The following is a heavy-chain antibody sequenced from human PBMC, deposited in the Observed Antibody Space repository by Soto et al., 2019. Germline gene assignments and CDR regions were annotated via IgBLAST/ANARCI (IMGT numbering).Heavy chain of an antibody. J-gene: IGHJ4*02. D-gene: IGHD6-19*01. V-gene: IGHV1-69*13. CDR3: ARAAVMGYSSGWYEPYFDY. CDR1: GGTFSSYA. Sequence: ASVKVSCKASGGTFSSYAISWVRQAPGQGLEWMGGIIPIFGTANYAQKFQGRVTITADESTSTAYMELSSLRSEDTAVYYCARAAVMGYSSGWYEPYFDYWGQGTLVTVSS. CDR2: IIPIFGTA.